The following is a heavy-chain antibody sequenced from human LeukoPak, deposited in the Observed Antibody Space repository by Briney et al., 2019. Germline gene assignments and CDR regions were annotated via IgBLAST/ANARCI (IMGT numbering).Heavy chain of an antibody. J-gene: IGHJ5*02. CDR2: IYYSGST. Sequence: SETLSLTCPVSGRSISSYYWSWIRQPPGKGLEWIGYIYYSGSTNYNPSLKSRVTIPVDTSKNQFSLKLSSVTAADTAVYYCARDGEMATTTYNWFDPWGQGTLVTVSS. CDR3: ARDGEMATTTYNWFDP. D-gene: IGHD5-24*01. CDR1: GRSISSYY. V-gene: IGHV4-59*01.